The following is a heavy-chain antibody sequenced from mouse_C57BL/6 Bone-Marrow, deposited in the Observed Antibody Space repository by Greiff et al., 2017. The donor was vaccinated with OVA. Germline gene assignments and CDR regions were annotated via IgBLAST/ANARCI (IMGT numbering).Heavy chain of an antibody. J-gene: IGHJ3*01. CDR3: AGAKTGTGWFAY. CDR2: ITHSGET. Sequence: VKLMESGPGLVKPSQSLFLTCSITGFPITSGYYWIWIRQSPGKPLEWMGYITHSGETFYNPSLQSPISITRETSKNQFFLQLNSVTTEDTAMYYWAGAKTGTGWFAYWGQGTLVTVSA. CDR1: GFPITSGYY. V-gene: IGHV12-3*01. D-gene: IGHD4-1*01.